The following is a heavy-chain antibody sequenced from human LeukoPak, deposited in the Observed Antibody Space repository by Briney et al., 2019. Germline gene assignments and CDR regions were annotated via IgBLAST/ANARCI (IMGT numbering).Heavy chain of an antibody. V-gene: IGHV3-21*01. CDR3: ASSRNFSEAFEN. Sequence: GGSLRLSCAASGFTFSTYSMNWVRQAPGKGLDWVSSISSRGAYIQYADSVRGRFTLSRDKAKNSLSLQMNSLRAEDTALYYCASSRNFSEAFENWGRGNLVIVSS. J-gene: IGHJ4*02. CDR1: GFTFSTYS. D-gene: IGHD5-24*01. CDR2: ISSRGAYI.